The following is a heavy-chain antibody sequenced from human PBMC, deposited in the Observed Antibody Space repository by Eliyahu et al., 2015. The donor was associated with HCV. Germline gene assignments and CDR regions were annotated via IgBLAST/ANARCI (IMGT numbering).Heavy chain of an antibody. CDR1: VYSFTSXX. CDR3: ARHASRYNWNLFDY. Sequence: EVQLVQSGAEVKKPGESLKISCXGSVYSFTSXXIGWVRQMPGKGLEWMGXIXPGDSDTRYSPSFQGQVTISADKSISTAYLQWSSLKASDTAMYYCARHASRYNWNLFDYWGQGTLVTVSS. CDR2: IXPGDSDT. D-gene: IGHD1-20*01. V-gene: IGHV5-51*01. J-gene: IGHJ4*02.